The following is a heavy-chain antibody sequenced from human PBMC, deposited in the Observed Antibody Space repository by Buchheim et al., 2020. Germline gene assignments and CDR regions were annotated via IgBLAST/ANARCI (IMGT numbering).Heavy chain of an antibody. J-gene: IGHJ2*01. CDR2: IYYSGST. Sequence: QVQLQESGPGLVKPSQTLSLTCTVSGGSISSGGYYWSWIRPHPGKGLEWIGYIYYSGSTYYNPSLKSRVTISVDTSKNQFSLKLSSVTAADTAVYYCARVIGTYYYDSSGYPNWYFDLWGRGTL. D-gene: IGHD3-22*01. V-gene: IGHV4-31*03. CDR3: ARVIGTYYYDSSGYPNWYFDL. CDR1: GGSISSGGYY.